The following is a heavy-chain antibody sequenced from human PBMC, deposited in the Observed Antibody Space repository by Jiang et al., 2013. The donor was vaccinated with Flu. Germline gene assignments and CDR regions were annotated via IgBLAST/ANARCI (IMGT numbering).Heavy chain of an antibody. CDR2: IDPSDSYT. V-gene: IGHV5-10-1*01. CDR3: ARSIKAVAGFYGMDV. Sequence: PGESLRISCKGSGYSFTSYWISWVRQMPGKGLEWMGRIDPSDSYTNYSPSFQGHVTISADKSIGTAYLQWSSLKASDTAMYYCARSIKAVAGFYGMDVWGQGTTVTVSS. J-gene: IGHJ6*02. D-gene: IGHD6-19*01. CDR1: GYSFTSYW.